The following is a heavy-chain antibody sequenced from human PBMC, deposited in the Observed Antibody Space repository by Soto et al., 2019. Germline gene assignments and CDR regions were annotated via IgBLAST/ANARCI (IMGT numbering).Heavy chain of an antibody. J-gene: IGHJ4*02. Sequence: GGSLRLSCAASGFTFSSYGMHWVRQAPGKGLEWVAVIWYDGSNKYYADSVKGRFTISRDNSKNTLYLQMNSLRAEDTAVYYCARDLLVDTAMAGSFDYWGQGTLVTVSS. D-gene: IGHD5-18*01. V-gene: IGHV3-33*01. CDR2: IWYDGSNK. CDR3: ARDLLVDTAMAGSFDY. CDR1: GFTFSSYG.